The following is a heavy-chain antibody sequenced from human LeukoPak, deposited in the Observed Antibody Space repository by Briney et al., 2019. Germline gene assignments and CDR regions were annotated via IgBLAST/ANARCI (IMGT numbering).Heavy chain of an antibody. CDR3: ARVGDSSGWDRDY. Sequence: GASVKVSCKASGYTFTGYYMHWVRQAHGQGLEWMGWINPNSGGTNYAQKFQGRVTMTRDTSISTAYMELSRLRSDDTAVYYCARVGDSSGWDRDYWGQGTLVTVSS. J-gene: IGHJ4*02. CDR2: INPNSGGT. CDR1: GYTFTGYY. D-gene: IGHD6-19*01. V-gene: IGHV1-2*02.